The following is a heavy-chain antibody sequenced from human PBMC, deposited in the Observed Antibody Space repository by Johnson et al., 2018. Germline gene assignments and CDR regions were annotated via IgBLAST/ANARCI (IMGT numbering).Heavy chain of an antibody. J-gene: IGHJ3*02. Sequence: QVQLRQWGAGLVKPSETLSLTCTVSGGSISSYYWSWIRQPPGKGLEWIGYIYYSGSTNYNPSLKSRVTISVDTSKNQFSLKLSSVTAADTAVYYCASHDSSGYWRPDAFDIWGQGTMVTVSS. D-gene: IGHD3-22*01. CDR2: IYYSGST. V-gene: IGHV4-59*01. CDR1: GGSISSYY. CDR3: ASHDSSGYWRPDAFDI.